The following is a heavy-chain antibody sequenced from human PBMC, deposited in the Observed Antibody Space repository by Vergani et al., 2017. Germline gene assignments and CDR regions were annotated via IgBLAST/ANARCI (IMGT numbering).Heavy chain of an antibody. CDR1: GYTFTDHY. V-gene: IGHV1-69-2*01. CDR3: ATPQTVTTGGMEV. Sequence: EVPFVQSGAEVKKPGATMKISCKVSGYTFTDHYMHWVKQAPGKGLEWMGLVDPEDGETIYAEKFKGRFTIAADTSTDTSHLELSSLRSEDTAVYYCATPQTVTTGGMEVWGQGTTVIVSS. J-gene: IGHJ6*02. CDR2: VDPEDGET. D-gene: IGHD4-17*01.